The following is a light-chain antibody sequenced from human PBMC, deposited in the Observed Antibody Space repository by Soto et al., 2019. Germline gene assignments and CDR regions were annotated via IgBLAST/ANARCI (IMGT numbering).Light chain of an antibody. CDR1: QSVSSSY. CDR3: QQYGSSHIFT. Sequence: EIGLTQSPGPLSLSPGEIATLYCRASQSVSSSYLDWYQQKPGQAPRLLIYGASSRATGIPDSFSGSGYGTDFTLTISRLEPKAFPVYYCQQYGSSHIFTCGPGTKVVIK. V-gene: IGKV3-20*01. J-gene: IGKJ3*01. CDR2: GAS.